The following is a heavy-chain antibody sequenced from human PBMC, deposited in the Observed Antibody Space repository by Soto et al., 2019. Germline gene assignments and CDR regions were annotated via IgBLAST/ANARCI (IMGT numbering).Heavy chain of an antibody. V-gene: IGHV4-34*01. Sequence: PSETLSLTCAVYGGSFSGYYWSWIGQPPGKGLEWIGEINHSGSTNYNPSLKSRVTISVDTSKNQFSLKLSSVTAADTAVYYCARGGGYDYVWGSYRGLNWFDPWGQGTLVTVSS. J-gene: IGHJ5*02. CDR1: GGSFSGYY. CDR2: INHSGST. D-gene: IGHD3-16*02. CDR3: ARGGGYDYVWGSYRGLNWFDP.